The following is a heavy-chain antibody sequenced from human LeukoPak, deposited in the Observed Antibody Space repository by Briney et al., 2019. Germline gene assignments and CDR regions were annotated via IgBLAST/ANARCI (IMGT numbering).Heavy chain of an antibody. V-gene: IGHV1-2*02. Sequence: ASVKVSCKASGYTFTGYYMHWVRQAPGQGLEWMGWINPNSGGTNYAQKFRGRVTMTRDTSISTAYMELSRLRSDDTAVYYCARVVTGVSGAFDIWGQGTMVTVSS. CDR2: INPNSGGT. D-gene: IGHD1-20*01. CDR3: ARVVTGVSGAFDI. CDR1: GYTFTGYY. J-gene: IGHJ3*02.